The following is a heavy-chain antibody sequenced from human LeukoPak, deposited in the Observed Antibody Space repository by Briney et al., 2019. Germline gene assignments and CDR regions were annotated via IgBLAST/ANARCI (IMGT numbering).Heavy chain of an antibody. D-gene: IGHD6-19*01. CDR2: INPNSGGT. CDR1: GYTFTGYY. CDR3: ARTRSGWYHWFDP. V-gene: IGHV1-2*02. J-gene: IGHJ5*02. Sequence: ASVKVSCKASGYTFTGYYMHWVRQAPGQGLEWMGWINPNSGGTNYAQKFQGRVTMTRDMSTSTVYMELSSLRSEDTAVYYCARTRSGWYHWFDPWGQGTLVTVSS.